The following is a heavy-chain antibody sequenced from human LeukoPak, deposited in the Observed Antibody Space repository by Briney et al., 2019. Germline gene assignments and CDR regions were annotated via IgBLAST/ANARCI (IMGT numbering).Heavy chain of an antibody. V-gene: IGHV3-23*01. CDR1: GFSFTNYA. D-gene: IGHD3-9*01. CDR3: AKDQAFDWFYNYYGMDV. Sequence: GGSLRLSCAASGFSFTNYALSWVRQAPGKGLEWVSSIGSSVNSTHYADSVKGRFTISRDNSKNTLYLQMNSLRAEETAVYYCAKDQAFDWFYNYYGMDVWGLGTTVIVSS. J-gene: IGHJ6*02. CDR2: IGSSVNST.